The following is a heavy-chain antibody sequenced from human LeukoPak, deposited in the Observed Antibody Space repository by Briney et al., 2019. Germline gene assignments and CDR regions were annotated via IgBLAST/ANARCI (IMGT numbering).Heavy chain of an antibody. CDR1: GGSISSSSYY. CDR3: ARHEVFTIFGVVDRWYFDY. V-gene: IGHV4-39*01. J-gene: IGHJ4*02. D-gene: IGHD3-3*01. Sequence: PSETLSLTCTVSGGSISSSSYYWGWIRQPPGKGLEWIGSIYYSGSTYYNPSLKSRVTISVDTSKNQFSLKLSSVTAADTAVYYCARHEVFTIFGVVDRWYFDYWGQGTLVTVSS. CDR2: IYYSGST.